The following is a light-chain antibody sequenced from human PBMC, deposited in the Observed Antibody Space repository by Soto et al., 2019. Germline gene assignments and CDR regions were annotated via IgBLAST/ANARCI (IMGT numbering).Light chain of an antibody. V-gene: IGKV3-20*01. J-gene: IGKJ1*01. Sequence: EIVLTQSPATLSLSPGERATLSCRASQSIRSPFLAWYQQKPGQAPRLFIHGASSRATGIPDRCSGSGYGTDFTLTISRLEPEDFAVYYCGSDEWTFGQGTKVE. CDR2: GAS. CDR3: GSDEWT. CDR1: QSIRSPF.